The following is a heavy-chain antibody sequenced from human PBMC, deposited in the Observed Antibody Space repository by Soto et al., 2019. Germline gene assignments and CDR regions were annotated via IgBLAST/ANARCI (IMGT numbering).Heavy chain of an antibody. Sequence: EVQLVESGGGLVQPGGSLRLSCAASGFIFNNYWMTWVRQAPGKGLEWVANIKQDGSVKYYVDSVKGRFTISRDNAKNSLYLQMNSLRADDTAVYYCARDAYYDESSGYFDYWGQGTLVTVSS. CDR2: IKQDGSVK. CDR3: ARDAYYDESSGYFDY. CDR1: GFIFNNYW. D-gene: IGHD3-22*01. V-gene: IGHV3-7*01. J-gene: IGHJ4*02.